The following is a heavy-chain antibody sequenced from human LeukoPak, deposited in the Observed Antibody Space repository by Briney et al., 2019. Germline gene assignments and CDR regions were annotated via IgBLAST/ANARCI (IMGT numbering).Heavy chain of an antibody. CDR3: AKGSTPYSGNTFYFDY. D-gene: IGHD1-7*01. CDR2: MSGSGMTP. CDR1: GFTFSSYA. J-gene: IGHJ4*02. V-gene: IGHV3-23*01. Sequence: PGGSLRLSCAASGFTFSSYAISWVRQAPGKGLEWVSTMSGSGMTPKYADSVKGRFTISRDNSNNTLYLQMNSLRAEDTAVYYCAKGSTPYSGNTFYFDYWGQGTLVTVSS.